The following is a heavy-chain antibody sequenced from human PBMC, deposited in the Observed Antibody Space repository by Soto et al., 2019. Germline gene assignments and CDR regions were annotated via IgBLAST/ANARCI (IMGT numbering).Heavy chain of an antibody. CDR1: GFTFSSYA. V-gene: IGHV3-30-3*01. D-gene: IGHD2-15*01. CDR3: AREDCSGGSCQPDYFDY. Sequence: QVQLVESGGGVVQPGRSLRLSCAASGFTFSSYAMHWVRQAPGKGLEWVAVISYDGSNKYYADSVKGRFTISRDNTKNTLYLQMNSLRAEDTAVYYCAREDCSGGSCQPDYFDYWGQGTLVTVSS. CDR2: ISYDGSNK. J-gene: IGHJ4*02.